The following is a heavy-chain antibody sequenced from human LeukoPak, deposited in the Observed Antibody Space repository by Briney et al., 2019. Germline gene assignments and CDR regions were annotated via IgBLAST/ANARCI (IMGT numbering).Heavy chain of an antibody. D-gene: IGHD5-18*01. V-gene: IGHV3-30-3*01. CDR3: AKDAVDTAMFDY. CDR2: ISYDGSNK. CDR1: GFTFSSYA. J-gene: IGHJ4*02. Sequence: GGSLRLSCAASGFTFSSYAMHWVRQAPGKGLEWVAVISYDGSNKYYADSVKGRFTISRDNSKNTLYLQMNSLRAEDTAVYYCAKDAVDTAMFDYWGQGTLVTVSS.